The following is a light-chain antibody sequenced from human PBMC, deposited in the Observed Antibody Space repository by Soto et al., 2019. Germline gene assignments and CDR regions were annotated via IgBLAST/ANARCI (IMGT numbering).Light chain of an antibody. CDR2: GAS. CDR3: QQSHSTPLT. V-gene: IGKV1-39*01. CDR1: QSISSY. Sequence: DIQMTQSPSSLSASVGDRVTITCRARQSISSYLNWYQQNPGKAPKVLISGASSLQSGVPLRFSGSGSGTDFTLTISSLQSEDFASYYCQQSHSTPLTFGGGTKVEIK. J-gene: IGKJ4*01.